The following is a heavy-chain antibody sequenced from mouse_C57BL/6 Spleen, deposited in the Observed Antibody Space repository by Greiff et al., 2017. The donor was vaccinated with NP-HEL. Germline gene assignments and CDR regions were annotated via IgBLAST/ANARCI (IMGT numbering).Heavy chain of an antibody. CDR2: ISYDGSN. D-gene: IGHD2-1*01. Sequence: ESGPGLVKPSQSLSLTCSVTGYSITSGYYWNWIRQFPGNKLEWMGYISYDGSNNYNPSLKNRISITRDTSKNQFFLKLNSVTTEDTATYYCARDPLLSYFDYWGQGTTLTVSS. CDR1: GYSITSGYY. V-gene: IGHV3-6*01. CDR3: ARDPLLSYFDY. J-gene: IGHJ2*01.